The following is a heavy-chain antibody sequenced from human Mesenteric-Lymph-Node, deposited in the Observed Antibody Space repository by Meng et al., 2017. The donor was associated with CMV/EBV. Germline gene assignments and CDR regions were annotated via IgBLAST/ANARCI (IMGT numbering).Heavy chain of an antibody. Sequence: GGSLRLSCTASGFSLSIYSMSWVRQAPGKGLEWVSSISSGSSYIYYADSVKGRFTISRDNAKNSLFLQMNSLRAEDTAVYYCARVAEGYCTSTNCRYYYGMDVWGQGTTVTVSS. CDR2: ISSGSSYI. CDR1: GFSLSIYS. D-gene: IGHD2-2*01. V-gene: IGHV3-21*01. CDR3: ARVAEGYCTSTNCRYYYGMDV. J-gene: IGHJ6*02.